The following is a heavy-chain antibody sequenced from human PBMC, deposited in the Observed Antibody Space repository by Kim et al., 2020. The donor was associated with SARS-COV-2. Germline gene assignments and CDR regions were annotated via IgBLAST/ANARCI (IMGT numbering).Heavy chain of an antibody. CDR3: SPGYCTGGSCYSVGWLDP. J-gene: IGHJ5*02. V-gene: IGHV3-73*01. D-gene: IGHD2-15*01. Sequence: RGRFTISRDDSKNTAYLQMNSLNTEDTAVYYCSPGYCTGGSCYSVGWLDPWGQGTLVTVSS.